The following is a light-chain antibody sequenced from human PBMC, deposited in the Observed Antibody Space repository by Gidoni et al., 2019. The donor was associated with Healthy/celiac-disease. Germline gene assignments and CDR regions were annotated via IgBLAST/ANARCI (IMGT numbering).Light chain of an antibody. V-gene: IGKV4-1*01. CDR1: QSVLYSSNNKNY. CDR3: QQYYSTPWT. CDR2: WAS. Sequence: DIVMTQSPDSLAVSLGERATINCKSSQSVLYSSNNKNYLAWYQQKPGQPPKLLIYWASTRESVVPDRFRGSGSGTDFTLPISSLQAEDVAVYYCQQYYSTPWTFGQGTKVEIK. J-gene: IGKJ1*01.